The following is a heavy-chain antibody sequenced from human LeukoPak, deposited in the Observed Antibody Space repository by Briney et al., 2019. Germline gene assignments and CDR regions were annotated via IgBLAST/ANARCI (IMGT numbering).Heavy chain of an antibody. Sequence: SETLSLTCTVSGGSISSSSYYWGWIRLPPGKGLEWMGSIYYSGSTYYNPSLKSRVTISVDTSKNHCSLKLSSVTVADTAVYFCARARILSGAFDIWGQGTMVTVSS. CDR2: IYYSGST. J-gene: IGHJ3*02. CDR3: ARARILSGAFDI. V-gene: IGHV4-39*07. CDR1: GGSISSSSYY. D-gene: IGHD3-10*01.